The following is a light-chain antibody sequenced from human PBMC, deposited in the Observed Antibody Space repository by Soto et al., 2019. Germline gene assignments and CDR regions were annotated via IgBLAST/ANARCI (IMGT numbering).Light chain of an antibody. J-gene: IGKJ1*01. CDR1: QSVSSN. CDR3: QQYNNWPGKA. Sequence: EIVMTQSPATLSVSPGERATLSCRASQSVSSNLAWYQQKPGQAPGLLIYGASTRATGIPARFSGSGSGTEFTLTISSLQSEDFAVYYCQQYNNWPGKAFGQGTKVEIK. CDR2: GAS. V-gene: IGKV3-15*01.